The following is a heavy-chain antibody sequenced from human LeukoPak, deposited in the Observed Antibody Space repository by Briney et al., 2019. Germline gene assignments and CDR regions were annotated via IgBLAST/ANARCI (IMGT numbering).Heavy chain of an antibody. CDR2: MNPNSGNT. CDR3: ARASEDYSEDYTIAAAGIFDY. CDR1: GYTFTSYD. D-gene: IGHD6-13*01. V-gene: IGHV1-8*01. J-gene: IGHJ4*02. Sequence: GASVKVSCKASGYTFTSYDINWVRQATGQGLEWMGWMNPNSGNTGYAQKFQGRVTITADESTSTAYMELSSLRSEDTAVYYCARASEDYSEDYTIAAAGIFDYWGQGTLVTVSS.